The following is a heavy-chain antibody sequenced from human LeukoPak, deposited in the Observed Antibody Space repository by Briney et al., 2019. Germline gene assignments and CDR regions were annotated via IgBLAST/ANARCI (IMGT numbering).Heavy chain of an antibody. CDR2: ISSSGSTI. CDR3: ARAPGGYSYGTPNFDY. V-gene: IGHV3-48*03. CDR1: GFPFSSYE. J-gene: IGHJ4*02. Sequence: PGGSLRLSCAASGFPFSSYEMNWVSQAPGKGLEWVSYISSSGSTIYYADSVKGRFTISRDNAKNSLYLQMNSLRAEDTAVYYCARAPGGYSYGTPNFDYWGQGTLVTVSS. D-gene: IGHD5-18*01.